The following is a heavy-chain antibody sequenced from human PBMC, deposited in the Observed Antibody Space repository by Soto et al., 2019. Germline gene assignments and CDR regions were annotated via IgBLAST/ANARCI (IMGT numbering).Heavy chain of an antibody. CDR1: GFSLSTSAEG. Sequence: QITLKESGPTLVKPTQTLTLTCTFSGFSLSTSAEGVGWIRQPPGKALEWLALIYWDGDERYSPSLKSRLTITKDPSKNQLVLTMTNIAPADTATYSCEHGSCTSADCYPNPYLDYWGQGILVTVSS. J-gene: IGHJ4*02. V-gene: IGHV2-5*02. CDR2: IYWDGDE. CDR3: EHGSCTSADCYPNPYLDY. D-gene: IGHD2-2*01.